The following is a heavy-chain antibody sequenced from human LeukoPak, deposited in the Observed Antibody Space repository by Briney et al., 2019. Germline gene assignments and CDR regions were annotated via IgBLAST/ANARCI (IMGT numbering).Heavy chain of an antibody. CDR2: ISAYNGNT. CDR3: AKSLGLSLGEFWFDP. Sequence: ASVKVSCKASGYTFTSYGISWVRQAPGQGLEWMGWISAYNGNTNYAQKLQGRVTMTTDTSTSTAYMELRRLRSDDTAVYYCAKSLGLSLGEFWFDPWGQATLVTVSS. CDR1: GYTFTSYG. V-gene: IGHV1-18*01. J-gene: IGHJ5*02. D-gene: IGHD3-10*01.